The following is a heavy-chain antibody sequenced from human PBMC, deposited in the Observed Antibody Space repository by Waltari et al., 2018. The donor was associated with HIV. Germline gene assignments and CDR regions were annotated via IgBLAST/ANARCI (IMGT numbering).Heavy chain of an antibody. J-gene: IGHJ4*02. Sequence: EVLLFESGGGLVQPGGSLRLSCAASGFTFSTYAMSWVRQAPGKGLEWVSTISGSGGTTYFVDSVKGRFSISRDNSKNTLYLQMNSLRAEDSAVYYCAKSAEFHYDSSGYSHWGQGTLVTVPS. CDR2: ISGSGGTT. D-gene: IGHD3-22*01. CDR1: GFTFSTYA. CDR3: AKSAEFHYDSSGYSH. V-gene: IGHV3-23*01.